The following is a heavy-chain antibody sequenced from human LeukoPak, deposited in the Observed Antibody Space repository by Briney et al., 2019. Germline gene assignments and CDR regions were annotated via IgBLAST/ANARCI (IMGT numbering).Heavy chain of an antibody. CDR1: GGSISSSSYY. D-gene: IGHD6-13*01. J-gene: IGHJ4*02. CDR2: IYYSGST. V-gene: IGHV4-39*07. Sequence: SETLSLTCTVSGGSISSSSYYWGWIRQPPGKGLEWIGSIYYSGSTNYNPSLKSRVTISVDTSKNQFSLKLSSVTAADTAVYYCARGRYSSSWYYFDYWGQGTLVTVSS. CDR3: ARGRYSSSWYYFDY.